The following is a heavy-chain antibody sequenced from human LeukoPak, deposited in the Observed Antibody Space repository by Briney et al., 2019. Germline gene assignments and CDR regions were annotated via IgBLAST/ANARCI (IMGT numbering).Heavy chain of an antibody. CDR2: INHSGST. CDR1: GGSFSGYY. V-gene: IGHV4-34*01. CDR3: ASDRNYYGSGPGG. J-gene: IGHJ4*02. D-gene: IGHD3-10*01. Sequence: SETLSLTCAVYGGSFSGYYWSWIRQPPGKGLEWIGEINHSGSTNYNPSLKSRVTISVDTSKNQFSLKLSSVTAADTAVYYCASDRNYYGSGPGGWGQGTLVTVSS.